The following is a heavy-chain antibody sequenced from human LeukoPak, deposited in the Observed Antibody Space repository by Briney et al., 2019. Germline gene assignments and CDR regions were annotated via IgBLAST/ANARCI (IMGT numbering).Heavy chain of an antibody. V-gene: IGHV4-61*02. J-gene: IGHJ5*02. CDR2: IYTSGST. Sequence: SSETLSLTCTVSGGSISSGSYYWSWIRQPARKGLEWIGRIYTSGSTNYNPSLTSRVTISVDTSTNQFSLKLSSVTAADTAVYYCARASYIYCSGGSCYPELSWFDPWGQGTLVTVSS. CDR3: ARASYIYCSGGSCYPELSWFDP. CDR1: GGSISSGSYY. D-gene: IGHD2-15*01.